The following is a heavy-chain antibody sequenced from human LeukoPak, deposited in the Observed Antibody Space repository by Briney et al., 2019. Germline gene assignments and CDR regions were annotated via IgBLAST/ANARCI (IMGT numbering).Heavy chain of an antibody. J-gene: IGHJ4*02. V-gene: IGHV4-38-2*02. CDR2: IYHSGST. D-gene: IGHD6-19*01. Sequence: PSETLSLTCTVSGYSISSGYYWGWIRQPPGKGLEWIGSIYHSGSTYYNPSLKSRVTISVDTSKNQFSLKLSSVTAAGTAVYYCARDQGSGWMGVFDYWGQGTLVTVSS. CDR3: ARDQGSGWMGVFDY. CDR1: GYSISSGYY.